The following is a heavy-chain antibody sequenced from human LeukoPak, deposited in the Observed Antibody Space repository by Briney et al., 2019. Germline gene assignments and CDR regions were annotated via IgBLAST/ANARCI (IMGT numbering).Heavy chain of an antibody. V-gene: IGHV4-59*01. CDR2: IYYNGNT. Sequence: PSETLSLTCTVSGGSISSYYWSWIRQPPGKGLEWIGYIYYNGNTNYNPSLTSRVTISIDTSKNQFSLKLSSVTAADTAVYYCARARYYYTYWGQGTLVTVSS. CDR1: GGSISSYY. J-gene: IGHJ4*02. CDR3: ARARYYYTY.